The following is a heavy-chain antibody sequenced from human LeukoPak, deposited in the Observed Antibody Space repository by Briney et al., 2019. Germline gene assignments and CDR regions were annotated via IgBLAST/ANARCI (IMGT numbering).Heavy chain of an antibody. CDR1: GFTFPIYW. V-gene: IGHV3-74*01. CDR3: TXPQHGDLYAFDI. CDR2: VNGDGSTT. Sequence: GGSLRLSCAASGFTFPIYWMHWVRQAPGKGLVWVSRVNGDGSTTTYADSVKGRFTISRDNAKNTVYLQMDSLRAEDTAVYYCTXPQHGDLYAFDIWGQGTMVTVSS. D-gene: IGHD3-16*01. J-gene: IGHJ3*02.